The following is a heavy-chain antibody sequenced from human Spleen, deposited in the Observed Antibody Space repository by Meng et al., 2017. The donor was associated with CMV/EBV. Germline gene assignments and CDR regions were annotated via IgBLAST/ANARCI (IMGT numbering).Heavy chain of an antibody. CDR3: ARGGNGLDV. CDR2: INHSGST. CDR1: GGSFSGYY. J-gene: IGHJ6*02. V-gene: IGHV4-34*01. Sequence: SETLSLTCAVYGGSFSGYYWSWIRQPPGKGLEWIGEINHSGSTNYNPSLKSPVAISLDTSKNQFSLNLTSVTAADTAIYYCARGGNGLDVWGQGATVTVSS. D-gene: IGHD2-21*01.